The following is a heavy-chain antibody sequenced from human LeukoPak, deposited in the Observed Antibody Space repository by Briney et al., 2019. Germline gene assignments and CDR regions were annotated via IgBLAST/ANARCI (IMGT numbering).Heavy chain of an antibody. CDR3: AREASYYDSSRDY. CDR2: IYSGGST. Sequence: GGSPRLSCAASGFTVSSNYMSWVRQAPGKGLEWVSVIYSGGSTYYADSVKGRFTISRDNSKNTLYLQMNSLRAEDTAVYYCAREASYYDSSRDYWGQGTLVTVSS. D-gene: IGHD3-22*01. J-gene: IGHJ4*02. CDR1: GFTVSSNY. V-gene: IGHV3-53*01.